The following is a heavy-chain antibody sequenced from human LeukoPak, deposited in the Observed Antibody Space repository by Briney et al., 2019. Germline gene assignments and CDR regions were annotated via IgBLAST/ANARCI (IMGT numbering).Heavy chain of an antibody. CDR2: ISRNSRYI. Sequence: PGGSLRLSCAASGFTFSSYAMNWVRQAPGKGLEWVSSISRNSRYIYYADSMRGRFTISRDNAKNSLYLQMNSLKPEDTAVYYCARVAEAAAFDPWGQGTLVTVSS. V-gene: IGHV3-21*06. J-gene: IGHJ5*02. CDR1: GFTFSSYA. D-gene: IGHD6-13*01. CDR3: ARVAEAAAFDP.